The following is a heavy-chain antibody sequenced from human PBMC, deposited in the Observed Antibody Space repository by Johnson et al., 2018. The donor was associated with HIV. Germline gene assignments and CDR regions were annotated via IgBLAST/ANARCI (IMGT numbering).Heavy chain of an antibody. J-gene: IGHJ3*02. V-gene: IGHV3-64*07. CDR3: ARELGYSSRAFGAFDI. CDR2: INWHGGST. D-gene: IGHD6-13*01. Sequence: VQLVESGGGLVQPGGSLKLSCAASGFTFSGSAMHWVRQASGKGLEWVSGINWHGGSTGYADSVTGRFTISRDNSKNTLYLQMNSLRAEDTAVYYCARELGYSSRAFGAFDIWGQGTMVTVSS. CDR1: GFTFSGSA.